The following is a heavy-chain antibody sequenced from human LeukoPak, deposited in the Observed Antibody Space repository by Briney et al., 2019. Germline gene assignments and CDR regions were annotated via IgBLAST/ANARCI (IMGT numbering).Heavy chain of an antibody. J-gene: IGHJ4*02. D-gene: IGHD1-26*01. CDR3: AREEGATQDAN. V-gene: IGHV4-34*01. CDR1: GGSFSGYY. Sequence: SETLSLTCAVYGGSFSGYYWSWIRQPPGKELEWIGEINHSGSTNYNPSLKSRVTISVDTSRNQFSLRLSSVTAADTAVYYCAREEGATQDANWGQGTLVLVSS. CDR2: INHSGST.